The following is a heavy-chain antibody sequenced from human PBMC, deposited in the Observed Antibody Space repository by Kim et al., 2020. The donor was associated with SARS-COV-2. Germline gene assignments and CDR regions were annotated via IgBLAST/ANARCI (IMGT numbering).Heavy chain of an antibody. CDR1: GYTFISYG. D-gene: IGHD3-22*01. CDR3: ARGFDTSGYYYDHYFNY. CDR2: IISYNGNT. Sequence: ASVKVPCKASGYTFISYGISWVRQAPGQGLEWMGRIISYNGNTKYAQKFQGRVTMTTDTSTSTAYMELRSLRADDTAVYYCARGFDTSGYYYDHYFNYWGQGTLVTVSS. V-gene: IGHV1-18*01. J-gene: IGHJ4*02.